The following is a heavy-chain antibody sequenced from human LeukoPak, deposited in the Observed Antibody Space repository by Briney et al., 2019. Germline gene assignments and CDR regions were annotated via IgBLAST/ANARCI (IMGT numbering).Heavy chain of an antibody. J-gene: IGHJ4*02. Sequence: GGSLRLSCAASGFTFSSYGMHWVRQAPGKGLGWVAFIRYDGSNKYYADSVKGRFTISRDNSKNTLYLQMNSLRAEDTAVYYCAKSSDYYYDSSGYYTFDYWGQGTLVTVSS. D-gene: IGHD3-22*01. V-gene: IGHV3-30*02. CDR3: AKSSDYYYDSSGYYTFDY. CDR1: GFTFSSYG. CDR2: IRYDGSNK.